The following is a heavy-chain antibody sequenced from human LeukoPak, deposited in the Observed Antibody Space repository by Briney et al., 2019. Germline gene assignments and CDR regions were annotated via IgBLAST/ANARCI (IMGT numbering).Heavy chain of an antibody. CDR3: ARDVEVTIFGVVILPYMDV. Sequence: SDTLSLICGVSGYSISSGYYWGWIRPTPGKGLEWIGRIYQSGSTYYNPSLKSRVTISVDTSKNQFSLKLSSVTAADTAVYYCARDVEVTIFGVVILPYMDVWGKGTTVTVSS. J-gene: IGHJ6*03. D-gene: IGHD3-3*01. V-gene: IGHV4-38-2*02. CDR1: GYSISSGYY. CDR2: IYQSGST.